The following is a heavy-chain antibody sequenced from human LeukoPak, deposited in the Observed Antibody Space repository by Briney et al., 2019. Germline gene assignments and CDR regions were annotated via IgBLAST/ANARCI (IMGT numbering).Heavy chain of an antibody. V-gene: IGHV3-11*04. CDR1: GFTFSDYY. J-gene: IGHJ4*01. CDR3: AKDGPQYSTSWYSYYFDY. D-gene: IGHD6-13*01. CDR2: ISSSGSTI. Sequence: MTGGSLGLSCAASGFTFSDYYMSWIRQAPGKGLEWVSYISSSGSTIYYADSVKGRFTISRDNSKNTLYLQMNSLRPEDTAVYYCAKDGPQYSTSWYSYYFDYWGQGTLVTVSS.